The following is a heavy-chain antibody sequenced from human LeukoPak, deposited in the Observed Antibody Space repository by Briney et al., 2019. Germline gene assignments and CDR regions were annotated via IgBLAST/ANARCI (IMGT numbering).Heavy chain of an antibody. CDR2: INHTGNT. Sequence: SETLSLTCAVYGESFSGFFWTWIRQPPGKGLQWLGEINHTGNTNYNPSLKSRFTMSVDTSKNQFSLKLTSVTAADTAVYYCARDSGYDYYDGLASRYWGQGTLVTVSS. D-gene: IGHD3-22*01. CDR1: GESFSGFF. CDR3: ARDSGYDYYDGLASRY. J-gene: IGHJ4*02. V-gene: IGHV4-34*10.